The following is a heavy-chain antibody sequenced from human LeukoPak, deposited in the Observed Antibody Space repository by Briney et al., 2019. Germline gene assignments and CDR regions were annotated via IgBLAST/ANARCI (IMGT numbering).Heavy chain of an antibody. CDR3: ARISTGHDFDY. D-gene: IGHD2/OR15-2a*01. V-gene: IGHV3-30-3*01. J-gene: IGHJ4*02. CDR1: GFTFSSYA. Sequence: PGGSLRLSCAASGFTFSSYAMHWVRQAPGKGLEWVAVISYDGSNKYYADSVKGRFTISRDNSKNTLYLQMNSLRAEDTAVYYCARISTGHDFDYWGQGTLVTVSS. CDR2: ISYDGSNK.